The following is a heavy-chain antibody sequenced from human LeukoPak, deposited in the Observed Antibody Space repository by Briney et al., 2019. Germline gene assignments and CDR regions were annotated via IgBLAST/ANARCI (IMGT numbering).Heavy chain of an antibody. D-gene: IGHD4-23*01. CDR1: GYTFTSYV. CDR3: ARVDHGGRSDFDYFDY. Sequence: GASVKVSCKASGYTFTSYVISWVRQAPGRGLEWMGWIIAYNGNTNYAQNLQGRVTMTTDTSTSTAYMELRSLRSDDTAVYYCARVDHGGRSDFDYFDYWGQGTLVTVSS. CDR2: IIAYNGNT. V-gene: IGHV1-18*01. J-gene: IGHJ4*02.